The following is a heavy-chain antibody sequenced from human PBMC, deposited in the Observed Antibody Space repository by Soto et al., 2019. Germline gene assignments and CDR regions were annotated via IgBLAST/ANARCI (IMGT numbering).Heavy chain of an antibody. V-gene: IGHV3-30*18. J-gene: IGHJ6*03. CDR1: GFTFSSYG. CDR2: ISYDGSNK. Sequence: GGSLRLSCAASGFTFSSYGMHWVRQAPGKGLEWVAVISYDGSNKYYADSVKGRFTISRDNSKNTLYLQMNSLRAEDTAVYNWAKDGPSNYSDYYYYRDVGGKGPTVPVPS. CDR3: AKDGPSNYSDYYYYRDV. D-gene: IGHD4-4*01.